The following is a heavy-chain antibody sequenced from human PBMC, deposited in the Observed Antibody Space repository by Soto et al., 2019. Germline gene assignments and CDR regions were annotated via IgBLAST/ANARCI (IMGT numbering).Heavy chain of an antibody. CDR2: IIPTFGTA. V-gene: IGHV1-69*01. J-gene: IGHJ6*02. CDR3: ARDDDGDYPEEYYYYYGMDG. Sequence: QVQLVQSGAEVKKPGSSVKVSCKASGGTFSSYAISWVRQAPGQGREWMGGIIPTFGTANYAQKFQGRGTITADEATSTAYLELRSLRSEDTAVYHGARDDDGDYPEEYYYYYGMDGMGQGTTVTESS. D-gene: IGHD4-17*01. CDR1: GGTFSSYA.